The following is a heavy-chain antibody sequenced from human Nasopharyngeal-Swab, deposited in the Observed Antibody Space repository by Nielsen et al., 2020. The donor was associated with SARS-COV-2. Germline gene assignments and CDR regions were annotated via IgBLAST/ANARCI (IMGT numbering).Heavy chain of an antibody. V-gene: IGHV4-34*01. CDR2: INHSGST. J-gene: IGHJ5*02. CDR1: GGSFSGYY. Sequence: GSLRLSCAVYGGSFSGYYWSWIRQPPGKGLEWIGEINHSGSTNYNPSLKSRVTISVDTSKNQFSLKLSSVTAADTAVYYCARADGRFVNWFDPWGQGTLVTVSS. CDR3: ARADGRFVNWFDP. D-gene: IGHD2-15*01.